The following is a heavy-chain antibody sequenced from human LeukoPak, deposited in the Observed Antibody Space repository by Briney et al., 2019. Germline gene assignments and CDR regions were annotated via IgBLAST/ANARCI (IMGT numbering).Heavy chain of an antibody. CDR2: ISADGIDK. J-gene: IGHJ4*02. Sequence: GGSLRLSCAASGFPFSNYGMHWVRQAPGKGLEWVAVISADGIDKYYADSVKGRFTISRDNSKSTLYLQMSSLRPEDTAVYYCAKDKGREGDYWGQGTLVTVSS. CDR1: GFPFSNYG. CDR3: AKDKGREGDY. V-gene: IGHV3-30*18.